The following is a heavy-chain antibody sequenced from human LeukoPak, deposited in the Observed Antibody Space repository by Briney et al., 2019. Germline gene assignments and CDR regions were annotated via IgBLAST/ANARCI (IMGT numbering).Heavy chain of an antibody. J-gene: IGHJ4*02. D-gene: IGHD2-15*01. CDR3: ASRYCSGGSCFDY. V-gene: IGHV1-18*01. CDR1: GYTFTSYG. Sequence: ASVKVSCKASGYTFTSYGISWVRQAPGQGLEWMGWISAYNGNTNYAQKLQGRVTMTTDTSTSTAYMELSSLRSEDTAVYYCASRYCSGGSCFDYWGQGTLVTVSS. CDR2: ISAYNGNT.